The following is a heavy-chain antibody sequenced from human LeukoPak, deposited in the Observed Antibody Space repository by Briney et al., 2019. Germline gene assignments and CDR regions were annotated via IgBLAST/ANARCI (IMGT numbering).Heavy chain of an antibody. CDR3: VRSYCSGSSCYYFDH. CDR2: ISVYNGNT. Sequence: ASVKVSCKASGYTFDNYYITWVRQAPGQGLEWMGWISVYNGNTNYVQKFQGRVTMTTDTSTSTAYMELRSLRSDDTAMYYCVRSYCSGSSCYYFDHWGQGTPVTVSS. J-gene: IGHJ4*02. V-gene: IGHV1-18*01. CDR1: GYTFDNYY. D-gene: IGHD2-15*01.